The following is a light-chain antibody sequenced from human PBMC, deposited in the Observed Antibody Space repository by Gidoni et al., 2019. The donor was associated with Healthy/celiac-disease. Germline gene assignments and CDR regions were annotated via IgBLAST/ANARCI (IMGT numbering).Light chain of an antibody. V-gene: IGKV1-9*01. Sequence: DIELTQSPSFLSASVGDRVTITCRASQDINNYLVWYQQKPGKAPTLLIYAASRFSGSGSGTKYTLTISSLQPEDFATYYCQQLKNYPLTFGGGTKVEFK. CDR3: QQLKNYPLT. CDR2: AA. CDR1: QDINNY. J-gene: IGKJ4*01.